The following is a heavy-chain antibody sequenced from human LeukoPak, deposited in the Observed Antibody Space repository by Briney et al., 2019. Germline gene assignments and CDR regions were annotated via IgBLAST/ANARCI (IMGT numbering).Heavy chain of an antibody. CDR3: ARDKRGTMGY. CDR2: IIPIFGTA. CDR1: GYSFTTYG. J-gene: IGHJ4*02. Sequence: GASVKVSCKASGYSFTTYGISWVRQAPGQGLEWMGGIIPIFGTANYAQKFQGRVTITADESTSTAYMELSSLRSEDTAVYYCARDKRGTMGYWGQGTLVTVSS. D-gene: IGHD4/OR15-4a*01. V-gene: IGHV1-69*13.